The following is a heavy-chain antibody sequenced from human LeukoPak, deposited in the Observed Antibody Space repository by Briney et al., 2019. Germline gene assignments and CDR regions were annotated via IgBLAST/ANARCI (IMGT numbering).Heavy chain of an antibody. D-gene: IGHD5-18*01. CDR2: IYHSGST. Sequence: SQTLSLTCTVSGGSISSGGYYWSWIRQPPGKGLEWIGYIYHSGSTYYNPSLKSRVTISVDRSKNQFSLKLSSVTAADTAVYYCAREVVGYSYGYQGYWGQGTLVTVSS. J-gene: IGHJ4*02. CDR1: GGSISSGGYY. V-gene: IGHV4-30-2*01. CDR3: AREVVGYSYGYQGY.